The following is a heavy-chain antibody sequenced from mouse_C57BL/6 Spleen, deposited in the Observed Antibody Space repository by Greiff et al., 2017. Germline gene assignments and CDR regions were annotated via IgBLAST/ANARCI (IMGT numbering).Heavy chain of an antibody. J-gene: IGHJ1*03. CDR1: GFTFSSYA. CDR2: ISSGGDYI. CDR3: TRDPSFYWYFDV. V-gene: IGHV5-9-1*02. Sequence: EVQGVESGEGLVKPGGSLKLSCAASGFTFSSYAMSWVRQTPEKRLEWVAYISSGGDYIYYADTVKGRFTISRDNARNTLYLQMSSLKSEDTAMYYCTRDPSFYWYFDVWGTGTTVTVSS.